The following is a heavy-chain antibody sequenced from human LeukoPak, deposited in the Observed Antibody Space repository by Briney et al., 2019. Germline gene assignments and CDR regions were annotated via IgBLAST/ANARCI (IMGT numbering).Heavy chain of an antibody. Sequence: SETLSLTCAVYGGSFSGYYWSWIRQPPGKGLEWIGEINHSGSTNYNPSLKSRVTISVDTSKNQFSLKLSSVTAADTAVYYCARGRSGHYDFWSGYYAGYNWFDPSGEGTLVTVSS. J-gene: IGHJ5*02. D-gene: IGHD3-3*01. CDR2: INHSGST. CDR3: ARGRSGHYDFWSGYYAGYNWFDP. V-gene: IGHV4-34*01. CDR1: GGSFSGYY.